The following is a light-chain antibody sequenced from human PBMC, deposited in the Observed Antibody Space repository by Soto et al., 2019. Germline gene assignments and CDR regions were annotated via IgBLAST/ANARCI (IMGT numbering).Light chain of an antibody. J-gene: IGKJ2*01. V-gene: IGKV1-39*01. CDR2: AAS. Sequence: DIQMTQSPSSLSVSVGDRVTITCRASQNITRYLTWYQQKPGTAPRLLVYAASSLQSRVPSRFSGSGSGTDFTLTISSLQHEDFATYYCQQSDSYPYTFGQGTKLEIK. CDR1: QNITRY. CDR3: QQSDSYPYT.